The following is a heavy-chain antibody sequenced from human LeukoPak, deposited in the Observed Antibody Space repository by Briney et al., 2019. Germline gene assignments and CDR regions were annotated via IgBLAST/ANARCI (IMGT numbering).Heavy chain of an antibody. Sequence: GGSLRLSCAASGFTFSGSAMHWVRQASGKGLEWVGRISTTATSYATAYAASVKGRFTTSRDDSKNTAYLQMSSLKTEDTAVYYCSRHEYSSTWYEDYWGQGTLVTVSS. D-gene: IGHD6-13*01. J-gene: IGHJ4*02. V-gene: IGHV3-73*01. CDR3: SRHEYSSTWYEDY. CDR2: ISTTATSYAT. CDR1: GFTFSGSA.